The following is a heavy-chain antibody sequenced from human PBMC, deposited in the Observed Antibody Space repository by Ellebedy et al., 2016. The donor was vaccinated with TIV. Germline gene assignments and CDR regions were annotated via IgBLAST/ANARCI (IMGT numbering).Heavy chain of an antibody. CDR2: INPNSGGT. J-gene: IGHJ6*02. CDR3: ARGGYSSSYYYYYGMDV. CDR1: GGTFSSYA. V-gene: IGHV1-8*02. D-gene: IGHD6-6*01. Sequence: AASVKVSCKASGGTFSSYAISWVRQAPGQGLEWMGWINPNSGGTNYAQKFQGRVTMTRNTSISTAYMELSSLRSEDTAVYYCARGGYSSSYYYYYGMDVWGQGTTVTVSS.